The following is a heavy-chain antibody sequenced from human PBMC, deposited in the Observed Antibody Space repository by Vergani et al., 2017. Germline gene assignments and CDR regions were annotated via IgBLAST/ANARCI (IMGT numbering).Heavy chain of an antibody. J-gene: IGHJ4*02. D-gene: IGHD2-8*01. CDR3: AREGYCTNGVCFTLFDV. Sequence: QAQLQQWGAGLLKPSETLSLTCAISGGSFNDYWWTWIRQPPGKGLECIGEIRHDGITHYSPSLKSRVTISIDTSTHQFSLNLSSVTAADTAVYYCAREGYCTNGVCFTLFDVWGQGALVTVSS. CDR1: GGSFNDYW. CDR2: IRHDGIT. V-gene: IGHV4-34*01.